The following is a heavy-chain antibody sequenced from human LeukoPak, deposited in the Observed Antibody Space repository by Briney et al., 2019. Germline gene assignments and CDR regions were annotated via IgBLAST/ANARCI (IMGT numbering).Heavy chain of an antibody. V-gene: IGHV3-48*03. J-gene: IGHJ3*02. CDR2: ISPSGSAI. Sequence: GGSLRLSCATSGFTLSSYEMNWVRQAPGKGLEWVSYISPSGSAIYTDSVKGRFTISTDNAKNSLFLQMNSLRAEDTAVYYCGRGGYCSGGTCYRFNAFDIWGQGTTVTVSS. D-gene: IGHD2-15*01. CDR1: GFTLSSYE. CDR3: GRGGYCSGGTCYRFNAFDI.